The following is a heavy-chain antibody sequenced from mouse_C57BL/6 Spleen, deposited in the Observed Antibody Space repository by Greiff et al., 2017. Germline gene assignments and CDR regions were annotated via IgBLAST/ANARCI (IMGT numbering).Heavy chain of an antibody. J-gene: IGHJ4*01. V-gene: IGHV14-1*01. CDR3: TTSTTVVAPYAMDY. CDR1: GFNIKDYY. D-gene: IGHD1-1*01. Sequence: EVQLQQSGAELVRPGASVKLSCTASGFNIKDYYMHWVKQRPEQGLEWIGRIDPEDGDTEYAPKFQGKATMTADTSSNTAYLQLSSLTSEDTAVYYCTTSTTVVAPYAMDYWGQGTSDTVSS. CDR2: IDPEDGDT.